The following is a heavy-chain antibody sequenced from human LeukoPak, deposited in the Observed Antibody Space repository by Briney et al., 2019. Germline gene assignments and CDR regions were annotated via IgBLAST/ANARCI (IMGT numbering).Heavy chain of an antibody. Sequence: ASVKVSCKTSGYTFTGYYMHWVRQAPGHGLEWMGWINPYSGGTNYAEKFQGRVTMTRDTSISTAYMELSRLRSDDMAVYYCARERGYCGSSTCYTSDAFDIWGQGTMVTVSS. CDR3: ARERGYCGSSTCYTSDAFDI. D-gene: IGHD2-2*02. CDR1: GYTFTGYY. CDR2: INPYSGGT. J-gene: IGHJ3*02. V-gene: IGHV1-2*02.